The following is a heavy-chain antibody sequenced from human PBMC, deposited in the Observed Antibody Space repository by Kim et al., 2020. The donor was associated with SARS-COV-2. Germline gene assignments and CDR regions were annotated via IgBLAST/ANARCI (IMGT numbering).Heavy chain of an antibody. D-gene: IGHD3-10*01. V-gene: IGHV1-46*01. CDR2: INPSGGGT. CDR3: ARDSAPRGSGNSPFSHIDY. Sequence: ASVKVSCKASGYTFTSYYIHWVRQAPGQGLEWMGIINPSGGGTTYAQKFQGRVTMTSDTSTSTVYMDLSSLRSEDTAVYYCARDSAPRGSGNSPFSHIDYWGQGTLVTVSS. CDR1: GYTFTSYY. J-gene: IGHJ4*02.